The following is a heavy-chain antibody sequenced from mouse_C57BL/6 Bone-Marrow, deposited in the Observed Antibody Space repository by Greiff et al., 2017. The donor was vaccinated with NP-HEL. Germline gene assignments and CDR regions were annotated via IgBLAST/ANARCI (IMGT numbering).Heavy chain of an antibody. V-gene: IGHV1-39*01. D-gene: IGHD1-1*01. CDR2: LNPNYGTT. Sequence: VQLQQSGPELVKPGASVKLSCKASGYSFTDYNMNWVKQSHGKSLEWIGVLNPNYGTTSYNQKFKGKATLTVDQSSSTAYMQLNSLTSEDSAVYYSAREARYGSPLFDYWGQGTTLTVSS. CDR1: GYSFTDYN. CDR3: AREARYGSPLFDY. J-gene: IGHJ2*01.